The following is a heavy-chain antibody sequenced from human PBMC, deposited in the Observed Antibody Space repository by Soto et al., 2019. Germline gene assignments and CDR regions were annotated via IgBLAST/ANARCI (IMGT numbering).Heavy chain of an antibody. J-gene: IGHJ4*02. D-gene: IGHD6-6*01. V-gene: IGHV4-30-4*01. Sequence: QVQLQESGPGLVKPSQTLSLTCTVSGDSISSGDHYWSWIRQPPGKGLEWIGYIYYSGTTYSRPSLQSRVTISVDTSKNQFSLKLNSVTAADTGVYYCARGAYSDSSSYFDYWGQGTLVPVSS. CDR1: GDSISSGDHY. CDR2: IYYSGTT. CDR3: ARGAYSDSSSYFDY.